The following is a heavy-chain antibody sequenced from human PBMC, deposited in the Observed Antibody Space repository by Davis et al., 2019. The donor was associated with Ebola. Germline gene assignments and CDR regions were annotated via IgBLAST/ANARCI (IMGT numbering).Heavy chain of an antibody. CDR3: ARDSDDYCFDY. Sequence: GESLKISCAASGFTFSSYGMHWFRQAPGKGLEWVAVIWYDGSNKYYADSVKGRFTISRDNSKNTLYLQMNSLRPEDTAVYYCARDSDDYCFDYWGQGTLVTVSS. CDR1: GFTFSSYG. D-gene: IGHD2-21*02. V-gene: IGHV3-33*01. J-gene: IGHJ4*02. CDR2: IWYDGSNK.